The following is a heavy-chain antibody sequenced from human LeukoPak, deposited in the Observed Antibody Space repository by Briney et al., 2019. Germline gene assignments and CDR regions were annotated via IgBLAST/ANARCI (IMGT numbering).Heavy chain of an antibody. CDR3: ARVSVGDRWNDAFDI. J-gene: IGHJ3*02. CDR1: GFTFSSYW. V-gene: IGHV3-74*01. D-gene: IGHD2-21*01. CDR2: VRSDGSST. Sequence: LPAGSLRLSCAASGFTFSSYWMHWVRQAPGKGLVLVSRVRSDGSSTTYADSVKGRFTISRDNAKNTLYLQMNSLRAEDTDVYSCARVSVGDRWNDAFDIWGQGTMVTVSS.